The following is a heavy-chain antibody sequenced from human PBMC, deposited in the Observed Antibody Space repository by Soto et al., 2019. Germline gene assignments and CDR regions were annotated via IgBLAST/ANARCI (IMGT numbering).Heavy chain of an antibody. V-gene: IGHV1-69*13. J-gene: IGHJ4*02. Sequence: SVKVSCKASGGTFSSYAISWVRQAPGQGLEWMGGIIPIFGTANYAQKFQGRVTITADGSTSTAYMELSSLRSEDTAVYYCARAGQWELRPYNDYWGQGTLVTVSS. D-gene: IGHD1-26*01. CDR1: GGTFSSYA. CDR2: IIPIFGTA. CDR3: ARAGQWELRPYNDY.